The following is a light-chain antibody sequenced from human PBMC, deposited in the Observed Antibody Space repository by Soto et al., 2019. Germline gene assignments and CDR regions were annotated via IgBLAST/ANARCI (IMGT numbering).Light chain of an antibody. CDR1: SSDVGTYNL. CDR3: CSYAGSSIVI. CDR2: AVT. V-gene: IGLV2-23*02. Sequence: QSVLTQPASVSGSPGQSITISCTGTSSDVGTYNLVSWYQHHPGKAPTLIIYAVTKRPSGVSNRFSASKSGNTASLTISGLQAEDEADYYCCSYAGSSIVIFGGGTKLTVL. J-gene: IGLJ2*01.